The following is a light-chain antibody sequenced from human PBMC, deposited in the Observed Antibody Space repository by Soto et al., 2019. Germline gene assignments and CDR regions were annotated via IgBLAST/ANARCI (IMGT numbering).Light chain of an antibody. CDR1: SSDVGGYNY. Sequence: QSALTQPASVSGSPGQSITISCTGTSSDVGGYNYVSWYQQHPGIAPKRLIYGVTNRPSGDSTRFSGSKSGNTASLTISGLQAEDEADYHCSSYTSASTLLYLFGTGTKLTVL. V-gene: IGLV2-14*01. CDR3: SSYTSASTLLYL. J-gene: IGLJ1*01. CDR2: GVT.